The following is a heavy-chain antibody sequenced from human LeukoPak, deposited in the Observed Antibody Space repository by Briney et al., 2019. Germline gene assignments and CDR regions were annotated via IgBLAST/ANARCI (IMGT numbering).Heavy chain of an antibody. CDR2: ISSSSSYI. D-gene: IGHD2-2*01. CDR1: GFSFDSYE. J-gene: IGHJ4*02. CDR3: ARGFYCSSTSCYNSPLFDY. V-gene: IGHV3-21*01. Sequence: GGSLRLSCAASGFSFDSYEMNWVRQAPGKGLEWVSSISSSSSYIYYADSVKGRFTISRDNAKNSLYLQMNSLRAEDTAVYYCARGFYCSSTSCYNSPLFDYWGQGTLVTVSS.